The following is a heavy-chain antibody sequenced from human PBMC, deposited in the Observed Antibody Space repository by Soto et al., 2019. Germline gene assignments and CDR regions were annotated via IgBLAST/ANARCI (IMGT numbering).Heavy chain of an antibody. CDR3: AREQWGYDS. D-gene: IGHD2-15*01. V-gene: IGHV4-31*03. CDR1: GGSISTNGHY. J-gene: IGHJ4*02. Sequence: QVQLQESGPELVKPSQTLSLTCTVSGGSISTNGHYWTWIRQHPGKGLEWIAYIYYTGNSYLNPSLKSRLSISVDTSKNQFSLELXXVXXXXXAXXYCAREQWGYDSWGQGTLVTVSS. CDR2: IYYTGNS.